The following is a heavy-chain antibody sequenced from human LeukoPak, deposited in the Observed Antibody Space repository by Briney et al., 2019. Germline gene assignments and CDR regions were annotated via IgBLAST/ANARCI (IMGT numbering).Heavy chain of an antibody. V-gene: IGHV3-23*01. D-gene: IGHD6-6*01. CDR3: AKAGAALDYFDY. CDR1: GFTFKNYA. Sequence: GGSLRLSCAASGFTFKNYAMSWVRQAPGKGLEWVSGISGSGGSTYYADSVKGRFTISRDNSKNTLYLQMNSLRAEDTAVYYCAKAGAALDYFDYWGQGTLVTVSS. CDR2: ISGSGGST. J-gene: IGHJ4*02.